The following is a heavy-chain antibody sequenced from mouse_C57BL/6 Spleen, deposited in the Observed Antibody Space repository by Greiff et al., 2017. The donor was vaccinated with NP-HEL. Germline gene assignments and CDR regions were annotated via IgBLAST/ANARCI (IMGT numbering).Heavy chain of an antibody. V-gene: IGHV1-52*01. J-gene: IGHJ1*03. CDR2: IDPSDSET. CDR3: ASYSNHWYFDV. CDR1: GYTFTSYW. Sequence: QVQLQQPGAELVRPGSSVKLSCKASGYTFTSYWMHWVKQRPIQGLEWIGNIDPSDSETHYNQQFKDKATLTVDKSSSTAYMQLSSLTSEDSAVYYCASYSNHWYFDVWGTGTTVTVSS. D-gene: IGHD2-5*01.